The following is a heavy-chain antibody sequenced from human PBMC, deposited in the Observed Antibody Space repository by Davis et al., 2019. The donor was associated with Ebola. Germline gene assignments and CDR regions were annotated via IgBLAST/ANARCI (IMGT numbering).Heavy chain of an antibody. J-gene: IGHJ6*02. V-gene: IGHV1-2*02. CDR3: ARDQDTAMDYGMDV. CDR1: GYTFTGYY. D-gene: IGHD5-18*01. CDR2: INPNSGGT. Sequence: ASVKVSCKASGYTFTGYYMHWVRQAPGQGLEWMGWINPNSGGTNYAQKFQGRVTMTRDTSISTAYMELSRLRSDDTAVYYCARDQDTAMDYGMDVWGQGTTVTVSS.